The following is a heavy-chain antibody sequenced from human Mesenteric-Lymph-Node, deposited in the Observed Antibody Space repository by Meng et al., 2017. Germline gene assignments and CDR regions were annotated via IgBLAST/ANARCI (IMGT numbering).Heavy chain of an antibody. Sequence: GESLKISCAASGFTFSTYAMHWVRQAPGKGLEWVALISFDGNIKYSADSVKGRFTISRDNSKNTLSLQMNSLRPDDAGVYYCARAGYTTTWHVDYWGQGTLVTVSS. V-gene: IGHV3-30*04. CDR1: GFTFSTYA. CDR2: ISFDGNIK. J-gene: IGHJ4*02. CDR3: ARAGYTTTWHVDY. D-gene: IGHD6-13*01.